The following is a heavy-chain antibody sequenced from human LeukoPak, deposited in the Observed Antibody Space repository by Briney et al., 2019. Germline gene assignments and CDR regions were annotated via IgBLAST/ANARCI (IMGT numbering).Heavy chain of an antibody. CDR3: ARRNDFDI. CDR2: INSSGST. V-gene: IGHV4-4*08. Sequence: PSETLSLTCTVSGCSITGYHWSWIRQAPGKGLEWIGYINSSGSTEYKPSFKSRATISADTSKNQFSLKLTSVTAADTAIYYCARRNDFDIWGQGTMVTVSS. J-gene: IGHJ3*02. CDR1: GCSITGYH.